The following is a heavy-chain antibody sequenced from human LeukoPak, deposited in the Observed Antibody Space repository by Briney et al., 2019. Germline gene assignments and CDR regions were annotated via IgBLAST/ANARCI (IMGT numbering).Heavy chain of an antibody. V-gene: IGHV4-4*02. CDR3: ARAERTPGGNSADAFEI. J-gene: IGHJ3*02. CDR2: IYHSGST. D-gene: IGHD4-23*01. Sequence: PSETLSLTCAVSGGSFSSGNWWSWVRQPPGKGLEWIGEIYHSGSTNYNPSLKSRVTISVDKSKNQFSLKLSSVTAADTAVYYCARAERTPGGNSADAFEIWGQGTMVTVSS. CDR1: GGSFSSGNW.